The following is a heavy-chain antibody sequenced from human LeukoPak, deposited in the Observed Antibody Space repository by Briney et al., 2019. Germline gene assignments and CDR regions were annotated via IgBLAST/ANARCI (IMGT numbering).Heavy chain of an antibody. CDR3: ASSTYSSGWSYYYYYYGMDV. V-gene: IGHV3-33*01. CDR1: GFTLSSYG. J-gene: IGHJ6*02. CDR2: IWYDGSNK. Sequence: GGSLRLSCAASGFTLSSYGMHWVRQAPGKGLEWVAVIWYDGSNKYYADSVKGRFTISRDNSKNTLYLQMNSLRAEDTAVYYCASSTYSSGWSYYYYYYGMDVWGQGTTVTVSS. D-gene: IGHD6-19*01.